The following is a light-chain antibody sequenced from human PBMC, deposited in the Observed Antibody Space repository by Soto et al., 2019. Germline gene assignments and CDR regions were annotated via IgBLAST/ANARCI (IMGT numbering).Light chain of an antibody. Sequence: ILITQSPATLSVSPVERATLSCRASQSVSSNLAWYQQKPGQAPRLLIYAASTRATGVPARFSGSGSGTEFTLTISSLQSEDLAVYYCQQNTNCTPITFGQGTRLENK. CDR3: QQNTNCTPIT. J-gene: IGKJ5*01. V-gene: IGKV3-15*01. CDR1: QSVSSN. CDR2: AAS.